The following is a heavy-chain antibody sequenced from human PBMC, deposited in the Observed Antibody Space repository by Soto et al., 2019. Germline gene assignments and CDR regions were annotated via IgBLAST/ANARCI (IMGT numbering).Heavy chain of an antibody. CDR3: AKGSGSSRPYYFDY. V-gene: IGHV3-23*01. D-gene: IGHD2-2*01. CDR2: ITGDSSST. J-gene: IGHJ4*02. Sequence: GGSLRLSCAASGFTFSNYAMSWVRQAPGKGLEWVSAITGDSSSTYYADSVKGRFTISRDNSKNTLYLQMNSLRPEDTAVYYCAKGSGSSRPYYFDYWGQGTLVTVSS. CDR1: GFTFSNYA.